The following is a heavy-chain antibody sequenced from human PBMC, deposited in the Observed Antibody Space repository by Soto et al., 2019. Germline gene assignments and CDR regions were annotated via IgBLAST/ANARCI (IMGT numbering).Heavy chain of an antibody. V-gene: IGHV4-39*01. CDR1: GGSISSSSYY. J-gene: IGHJ3*02. CDR2: IYYSGST. Sequence: SETLSLTCTVSGGSISSSSYYWGWIRQPPGKGLEWIGSIYYSGSTYYNPSLKSRVTISVDTSKNQFSLKLSSVTAADTAVYYCARLGVKSAFDIWGQGTMVTVSS. D-gene: IGHD3-16*01. CDR3: ARLGVKSAFDI.